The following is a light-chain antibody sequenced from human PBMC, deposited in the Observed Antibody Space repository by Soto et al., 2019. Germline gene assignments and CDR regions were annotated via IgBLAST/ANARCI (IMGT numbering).Light chain of an antibody. J-gene: IGLJ2*01. Sequence: QSALTQPASVSGSPGQSITISCTGTSSDIGAYNFVSWYQQHPGKAPKLMLYDVNIRPSGVSNRFSDFKSGNTASLTISGLQAEDEADYYCTSWTTSTTMIFGGGTKVTVL. CDR3: TSWTTSTTMI. V-gene: IGLV2-14*03. CDR2: DVN. CDR1: SSDIGAYNF.